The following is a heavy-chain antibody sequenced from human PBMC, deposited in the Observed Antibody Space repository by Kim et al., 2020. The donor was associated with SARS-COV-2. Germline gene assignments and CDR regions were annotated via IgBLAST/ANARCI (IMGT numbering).Heavy chain of an antibody. Sequence: SVKVSCKASGFTFTSSAVQWVRQARGQRLEWIGWIVVGSGNTNYAQKFQERVTITRDMSTSTAYMELSSLRSEDTAVYYCAARYYYDSSGYSYWGQGTLVTVSS. D-gene: IGHD3-22*01. V-gene: IGHV1-58*01. CDR3: AARYYYDSSGYSY. CDR2: IVVGSGNT. CDR1: GFTFTSSA. J-gene: IGHJ4*02.